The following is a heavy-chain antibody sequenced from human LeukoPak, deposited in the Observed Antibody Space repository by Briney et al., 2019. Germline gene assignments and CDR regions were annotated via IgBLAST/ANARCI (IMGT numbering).Heavy chain of an antibody. J-gene: IGHJ6*02. CDR1: GFTFSSYG. CDR2: IWFDGNKE. CDR3: ARAYYHASGGAFGMDV. Sequence: GGSLRLSCAASGFTFSSYGMHWVRQAPGKGLEWVALIWFDGNKEDYVDSVKGRFTISRDNSKKTLYLQMNSLRAEDTALYYCARAYYHASGGAFGMDVWGQGTTVTVSS. V-gene: IGHV3-33*01. D-gene: IGHD3-10*01.